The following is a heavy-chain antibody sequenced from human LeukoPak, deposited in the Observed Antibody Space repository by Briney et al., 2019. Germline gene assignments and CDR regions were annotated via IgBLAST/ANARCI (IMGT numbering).Heavy chain of an antibody. Sequence: SETLSLTCTVSGGSISSYYWSWIRQPPGKGLEWIGYIYYSGSTNYNPSLKGRVTISVDTSKNQFSLKLSSVTAADTAVYYCARHPIAAEYNWFDPWGQGTLVTVSS. J-gene: IGHJ5*02. V-gene: IGHV4-59*08. D-gene: IGHD6-13*01. CDR1: GGSISSYY. CDR3: ARHPIAAEYNWFDP. CDR2: IYYSGST.